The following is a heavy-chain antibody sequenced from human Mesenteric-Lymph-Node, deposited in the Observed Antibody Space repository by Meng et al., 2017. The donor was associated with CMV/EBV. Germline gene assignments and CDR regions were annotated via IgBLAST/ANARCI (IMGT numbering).Heavy chain of an antibody. V-gene: IGHV1-2*02. CDR3: GRGNKSFDP. CDR1: GYTFTGYY. CDR2: INPNSGDT. D-gene: IGHD2/OR15-2a*01. Sequence: ASVKVSCKASGYTFTGYYIHWVRQAPGQGLEWMGWINPNSGDTNYAQKFHGRVTMTRDTSISTGYMELSSLTSDDTAVYYCGRGNKSFDPWGQGTLVTVS. J-gene: IGHJ5*02.